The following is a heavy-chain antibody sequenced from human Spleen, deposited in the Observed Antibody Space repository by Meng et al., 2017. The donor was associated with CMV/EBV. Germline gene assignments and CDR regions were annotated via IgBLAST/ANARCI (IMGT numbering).Heavy chain of an antibody. CDR2: INPSGGST. D-gene: IGHD6-19*01. Sequence: ASVKVSCKASGYTFTSYYMHWVRQAPGQGLEWMGIINPSGGSTSYAQKFQGRVTMTRDTSIGTAYMELSSLKSNDTAVYYCAREVGIQVAGTATPEYYYGLDVWGLGTTVTVSS. V-gene: IGHV1-46*01. CDR1: GYTFTSYY. J-gene: IGHJ6*02. CDR3: AREVGIQVAGTATPEYYYGLDV.